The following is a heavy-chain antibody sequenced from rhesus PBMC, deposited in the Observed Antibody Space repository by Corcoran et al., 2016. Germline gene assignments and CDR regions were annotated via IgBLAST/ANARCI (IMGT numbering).Heavy chain of an antibody. CDR2: ISYRGRT. D-gene: IGHD6-31*01. J-gene: IGHJ4*01. CDR1: GGSISSSYYY. Sequence: QVQLQESGPGLVKPSETLSLTCAVSGGSISSSYYYWSWIRQAPGKGLEWMGYISYRGRTSSHPSLKSRVTISRDTSKNQFSLKVNSVTAADTAMYYCARRFTSGWFDYWGQGVLVTVSS. V-gene: IGHV4-122*02. CDR3: ARRFTSGWFDY.